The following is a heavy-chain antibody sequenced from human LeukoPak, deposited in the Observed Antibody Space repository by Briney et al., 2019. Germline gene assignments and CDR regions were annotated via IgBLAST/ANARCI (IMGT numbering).Heavy chain of an antibody. Sequence: SETLPLTCTVSNDSISNYYWSWIRQPPGKGLEWIAYIDYRGSTTNNPSLRSRITISVDTSRNQFSLKLSSVTAADTAVYYCAREVVVPAPGQGNYYYYGMDVWGQGTTVTVSS. CDR1: NDSISNYY. J-gene: IGHJ6*02. CDR3: AREVVVPAPGQGNYYYYGMDV. CDR2: IDYRGST. D-gene: IGHD2-2*01. V-gene: IGHV4-59*12.